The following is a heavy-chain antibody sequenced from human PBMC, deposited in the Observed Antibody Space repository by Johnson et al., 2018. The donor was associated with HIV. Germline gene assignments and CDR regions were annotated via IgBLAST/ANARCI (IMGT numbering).Heavy chain of an antibody. CDR2: IRYDGSIK. Sequence: QVQLVESGGGVVQPGGSLRLSCAASGFTFSSYGMHWVRQAPGKGLEWVAFIRYDGSIKYYSDSVKGRFTISRENAKNSLYLKMNSLRAEDTAVYYCAKNQEVSREEGFDIWGQGRMVTVAS. D-gene: IGHD3-3*02. CDR3: AKNQEVSREEGFDI. V-gene: IGHV3-30*02. J-gene: IGHJ3*02. CDR1: GFTFSSYG.